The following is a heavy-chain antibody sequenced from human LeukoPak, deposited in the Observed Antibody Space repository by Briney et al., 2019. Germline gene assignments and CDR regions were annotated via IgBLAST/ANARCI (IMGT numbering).Heavy chain of an antibody. Sequence: GGSLRLSCAASGFTVSSNYMSWVRQAPGKGLEWVSVIYSGGSTYYADSVKGRFTISRHNSKNTLYLQMNSLRSDDTAVYYCARDRVLSSSSGWFDPWGQGTLVTVSS. D-gene: IGHD6-6*01. CDR2: IYSGGST. CDR3: ARDRVLSSSSGWFDP. J-gene: IGHJ5*02. CDR1: GFTVSSNY. V-gene: IGHV3-53*04.